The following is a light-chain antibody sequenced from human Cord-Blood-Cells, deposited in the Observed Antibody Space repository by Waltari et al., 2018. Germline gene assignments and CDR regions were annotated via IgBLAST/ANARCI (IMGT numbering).Light chain of an antibody. CDR3: QQYNNWPWT. V-gene: IGKV3-15*01. Sequence: EIVMTQSPATLSVSPGERATLSCRASQSVSSNLAWYQQKPGQAPRLLIYGASTRATGIPARFSGRCSGTDFTLTISSLQSEDFAVYYCQQYNNWPWTFGQGTKVEIK. CDR1: QSVSSN. J-gene: IGKJ1*01. CDR2: GAS.